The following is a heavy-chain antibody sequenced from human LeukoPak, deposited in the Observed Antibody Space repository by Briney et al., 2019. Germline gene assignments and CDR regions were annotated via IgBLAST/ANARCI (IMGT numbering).Heavy chain of an antibody. CDR3: ARGPYYYDSSGYYYAEYFQH. V-gene: IGHV1-8*03. CDR1: GYTFTSYD. D-gene: IGHD3-22*01. CDR2: MNPNSGNT. J-gene: IGHJ1*01. Sequence: GASVKVSCKXSGYTFTSYDINWVRQATGQGLEWMGWMNPNSGNTGYAQKFQGGVTITRNTSISTAYMELSSLRSEDTAVYYCARGPYYYDSSGYYYAEYFQHWGQGTLVTVSS.